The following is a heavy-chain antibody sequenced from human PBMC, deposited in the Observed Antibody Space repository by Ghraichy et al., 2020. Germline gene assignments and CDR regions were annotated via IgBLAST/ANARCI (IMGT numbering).Heavy chain of an antibody. V-gene: IGHV4-39*01. Sequence: SETLSLTCTVSGGSISSSSYYWGWIRQPPGKGLEWIGSIYYSGSTYYNPSLKSRVTISVDTSKNQFSLKLSSVTAADTAVYYCARHNRVWGSYLTEIDYWAREPWSPSPQ. CDR1: GGSISSSSYY. CDR2: IYYSGST. CDR3: ARHNRVWGSYLTEIDY. D-gene: IGHD3-16*02. J-gene: IGHJ4*02.